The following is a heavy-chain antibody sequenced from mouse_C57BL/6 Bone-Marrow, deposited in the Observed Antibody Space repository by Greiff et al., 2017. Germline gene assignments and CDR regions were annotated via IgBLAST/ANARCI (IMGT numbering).Heavy chain of an antibody. CDR1: GFNIKDDY. J-gene: IGHJ3*01. V-gene: IGHV14-4*01. CDR2: IVPENGDT. D-gene: IGHD2-5*01. Sequence: EVQLQQSGAELVRPGASVKLSCTASGFNIKDDYMHWVKQRPEQGLEWIGWIVPENGDTEYASKFQGKATITADTSSNTACMQLSNLTSEDTAVYYCTTGSNYRFAYWGQGTLVTVSA. CDR3: TTGSNYRFAY.